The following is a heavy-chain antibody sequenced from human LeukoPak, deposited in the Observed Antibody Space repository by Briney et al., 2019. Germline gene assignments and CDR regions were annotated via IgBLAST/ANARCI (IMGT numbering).Heavy chain of an antibody. CDR2: IYSGGGT. J-gene: IGHJ4*02. Sequence: AGGSLRLSCAASGFTVSSNYMSWVRQAPGKGLEWVSVIYSGGGTYYADSVKGRFTISRDNSKNTLYLQMNSLRAEDTAVYYCARDSKLYGSGSYYYFDYWGQGTLVTVSS. V-gene: IGHV3-66*02. CDR3: ARDSKLYGSGSYYYFDY. CDR1: GFTVSSNY. D-gene: IGHD3-10*01.